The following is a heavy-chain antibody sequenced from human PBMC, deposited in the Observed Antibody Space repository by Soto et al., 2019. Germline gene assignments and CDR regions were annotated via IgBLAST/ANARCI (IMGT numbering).Heavy chain of an antibody. J-gene: IGHJ4*02. CDR2: IYTSRTT. CDR3: ARRHTRDYSIDF. Sequence: QVQLQESGPGLVKPSQTLSLTCTVSGDSFGSGSYYWCWLRQHPGKGLEWIGYIYTSRTTYYNPSLRSRVTISGDTSKNQSSLKLNSVTAADTAVYYCARRHTRDYSIDFWGQGTLFTFSS. D-gene: IGHD2-15*01. V-gene: IGHV4-31*03. CDR1: GDSFGSGSYY.